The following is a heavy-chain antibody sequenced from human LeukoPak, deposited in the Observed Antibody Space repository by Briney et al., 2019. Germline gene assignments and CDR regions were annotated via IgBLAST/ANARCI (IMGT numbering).Heavy chain of an antibody. CDR2: INPDSGGA. CDR1: GYSFTGYY. V-gene: IGHV1-2*02. CDR3: ARDRKGVGVYYYYMDV. D-gene: IGHD1-26*01. Sequence: GASVKVSCKASGYSFTGYYMHWVRQAPGQGLEWMGWINPDSGGANYAQNFQGRVTMTRDTSISTAYMELSSLRSDDTATCFCARDRKGVGVYYYYMDVWGKGTTVTVSS. J-gene: IGHJ6*03.